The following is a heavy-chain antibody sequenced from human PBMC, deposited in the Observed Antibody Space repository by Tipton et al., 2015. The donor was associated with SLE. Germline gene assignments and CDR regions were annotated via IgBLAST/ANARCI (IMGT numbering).Heavy chain of an antibody. V-gene: IGHV3-30-3*01. D-gene: IGHD5-18*01. CDR3: ARDRGGYSYGHDY. Sequence: SLRLPCAASGFTFSSYAMHWVRQAPGKGLEWVAVISYDGSNKYYADSVKGRFTISRDNSKNTLYLQMNSLRAEDTAVYYCARDRGGYSYGHDYWGQGTLVTVSS. J-gene: IGHJ4*02. CDR1: GFTFSSYA. CDR2: ISYDGSNK.